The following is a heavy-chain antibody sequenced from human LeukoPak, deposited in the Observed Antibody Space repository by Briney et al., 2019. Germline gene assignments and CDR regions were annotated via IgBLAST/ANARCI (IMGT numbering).Heavy chain of an antibody. J-gene: IGHJ6*03. V-gene: IGHV3-9*01. D-gene: IGHD3-3*01. CDR2: ISWNSGSI. Sequence: PGGSLRLSCAASGFTFDDYAMHWVRQAPGKGLEWVSGISWNSGSIGYADSVKGRFTISRDNAKNSLYLQMNSLRAEDTALYYCAKGGGASLGWYDFWSGLSKFYYYMDVWGKGTTVTVSS. CDR3: AKGGGASLGWYDFWSGLSKFYYYMDV. CDR1: GFTFDDYA.